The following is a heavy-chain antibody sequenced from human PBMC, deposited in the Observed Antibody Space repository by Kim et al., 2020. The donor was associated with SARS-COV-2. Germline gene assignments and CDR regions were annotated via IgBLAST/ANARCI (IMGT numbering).Heavy chain of an antibody. V-gene: IGHV3-23*01. J-gene: IGHJ4*02. D-gene: IGHD4-17*01. Sequence: YYACSVKGRFTISRDNSKNTLYLQMNSLRAEDTAVYYCAKSAPMTTIFDYWGQGTLVTVSS. CDR3: AKSAPMTTIFDY.